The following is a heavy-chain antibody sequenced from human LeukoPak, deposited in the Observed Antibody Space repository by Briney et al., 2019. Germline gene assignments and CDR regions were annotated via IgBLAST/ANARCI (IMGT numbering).Heavy chain of an antibody. CDR3: ARLTPKYGSGGYYH. Sequence: VKPSETLSLTCTVSGVSISSSSYYWGWIRQPPGKGLEWIGSIYYSGSTYYNPSLKSRVTISVDTSKNQFSLKLSSVTAADTAVYYCARLTPKYGSGGYYHWGQGTLVTVSS. V-gene: IGHV4-39*01. CDR1: GVSISSSSYY. CDR2: IYYSGST. J-gene: IGHJ4*02. D-gene: IGHD3-10*01.